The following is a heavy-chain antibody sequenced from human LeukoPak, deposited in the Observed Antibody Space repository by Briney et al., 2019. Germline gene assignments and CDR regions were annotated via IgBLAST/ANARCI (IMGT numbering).Heavy chain of an antibody. CDR3: AKGERYYGSGSYPFDY. Sequence: GGSLRLSCAASGFTFSSYAMSWVRQAPGKGLEWVPAISGSGGSTYYADSVKGRFTISRDNSKNTLYLQMNSLRAEDTAVYYCAKGERYYGSGSYPFDYWGQGTLVTVSS. J-gene: IGHJ4*02. D-gene: IGHD3-10*01. V-gene: IGHV3-23*01. CDR1: GFTFSSYA. CDR2: ISGSGGST.